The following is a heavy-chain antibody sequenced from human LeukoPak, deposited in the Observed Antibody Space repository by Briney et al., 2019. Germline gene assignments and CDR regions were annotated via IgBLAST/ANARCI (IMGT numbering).Heavy chain of an antibody. CDR2: IYYSGST. CDR3: ARVPSSSWYNWYFDL. J-gene: IGHJ2*01. D-gene: IGHD6-13*01. V-gene: IGHV4-59*01. Sequence: SETLSLTCTVSGGSISSYYWNWIRQPPGEGLEWLGYIYYSGSTNYNPSLNSRVTISVDTSKNQFSLKLTSVTAADTAVYYCARVPSSSWYNWYFDLWGRGTLVTVSS. CDR1: GGSISSYY.